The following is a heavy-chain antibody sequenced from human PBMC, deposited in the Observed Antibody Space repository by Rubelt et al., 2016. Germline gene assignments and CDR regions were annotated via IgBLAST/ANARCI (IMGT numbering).Heavy chain of an antibody. CDR2: VSTSDTST. J-gene: IGHJ6*02. CDR3: ATYCGSDPCYGWNYYGMDV. Sequence: GLEWVSAVSTSDTSTYYADSVKGRFTISRDNSKNTLYLQMNSLRAEDTAVYYCATYCGSDPCYGWNYYGMDVWGQGTTVTVSS. D-gene: IGHD2-21*02. V-gene: IGHV3-23*01.